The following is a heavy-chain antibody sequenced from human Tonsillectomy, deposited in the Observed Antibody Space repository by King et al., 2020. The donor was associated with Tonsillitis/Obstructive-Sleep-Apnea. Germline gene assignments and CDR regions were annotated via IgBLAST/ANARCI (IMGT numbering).Heavy chain of an antibody. CDR3: ARDIPAVFDY. Sequence: VQLVESGGGLVQPGGSLRLSCAASGFIVSSNYMSWVRQAPGKGLEWVSLIYSGDRTYNADPVKGRFTISRDNSKNTLYLLMNSLRAEDTAVYYCARDIPAVFDYWGQGTLVTVSS. CDR1: GFIVSSNY. V-gene: IGHV3-66*01. J-gene: IGHJ4*02. CDR2: IYSGDRT.